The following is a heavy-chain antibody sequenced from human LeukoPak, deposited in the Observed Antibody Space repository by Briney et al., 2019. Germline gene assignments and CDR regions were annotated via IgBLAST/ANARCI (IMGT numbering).Heavy chain of an antibody. V-gene: IGHV5-51*01. Sequence: GESLKSSCKGSGYSFASYWIGWVRQMPGKGLEWMGIIYPGDSDTRYSPSFQGQVTISADKSISTAYLQWSSLKASDTAMYYCAKTREYSYRNAFDIWGQGTMVTVSS. CDR1: GYSFASYW. D-gene: IGHD5-18*01. CDR2: IYPGDSDT. CDR3: AKTREYSYRNAFDI. J-gene: IGHJ3*02.